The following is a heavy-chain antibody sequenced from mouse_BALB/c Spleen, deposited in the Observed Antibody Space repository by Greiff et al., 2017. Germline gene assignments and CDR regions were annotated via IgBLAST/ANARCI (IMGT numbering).Heavy chain of an antibody. Sequence: EVQLQQSGPELVKPGASVKISCKASGYSFTGYYMHWVKQSHVKSLEWIGRINPYNGATSYNQNFKDKASLTVDKSSSTAYMELHSLTSEDSAVYYCARAWDYYGSSYDYWGQGTTLTVSS. CDR3: ARAWDYYGSSYDY. V-gene: IGHV1-31*01. CDR1: GYSFTGYY. CDR2: INPYNGAT. J-gene: IGHJ2*01. D-gene: IGHD1-1*01.